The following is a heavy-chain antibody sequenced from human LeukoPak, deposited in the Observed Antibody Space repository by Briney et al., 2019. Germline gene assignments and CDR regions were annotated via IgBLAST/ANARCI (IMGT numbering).Heavy chain of an antibody. Sequence: GGSLRLSCAASGFTFRCYEMNGLRQAPGKGLEGVAYISSSGSTIYYAASVKGRFTISRDNAKNSLYLQMNSLRAEDTAVYYCAELGITMIGGVWGKGTTVTISS. V-gene: IGHV3-48*03. CDR3: AELGITMIGGV. CDR1: GFTFRCYE. CDR2: ISSSGSTI. D-gene: IGHD3-10*02. J-gene: IGHJ6*04.